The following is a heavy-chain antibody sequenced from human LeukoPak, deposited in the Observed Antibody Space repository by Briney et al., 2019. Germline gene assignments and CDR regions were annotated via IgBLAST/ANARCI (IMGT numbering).Heavy chain of an antibody. V-gene: IGHV3-30*02. CDR1: GFTFSSYG. Sequence: GGCLRLSCAASGFTFSSYGMHWVRQAPGKGLEWVAFIRYDGSNKYYADSVKGRFTISRDNSKNTLYLQMNSLRAEDTAVYYCARARGGATTWFDPWGQGTLVTVSS. CDR3: ARARGGATTWFDP. CDR2: IRYDGSNK. J-gene: IGHJ5*02. D-gene: IGHD1-26*01.